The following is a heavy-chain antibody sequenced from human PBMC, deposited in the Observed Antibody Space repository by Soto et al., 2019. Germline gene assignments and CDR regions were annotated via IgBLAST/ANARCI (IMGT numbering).Heavy chain of an antibody. Sequence: SQTLSLTCAISGDSVSSNSAAWNWIRQSPSRGLEWLGRTYYRPKWYNDYAVSVKSRITINPDTSKNQFSLQLNSVTPEDTAVYYCARDLYYDFWSGYPHDAFDIWGQGTMVTVS. CDR2: TYYRPKWYN. CDR1: GDSVSSNSAA. V-gene: IGHV6-1*01. CDR3: ARDLYYDFWSGYPHDAFDI. J-gene: IGHJ3*02. D-gene: IGHD3-3*01.